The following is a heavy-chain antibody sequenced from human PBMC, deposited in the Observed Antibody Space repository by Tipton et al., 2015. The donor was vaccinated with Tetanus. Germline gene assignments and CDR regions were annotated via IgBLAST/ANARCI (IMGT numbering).Heavy chain of an antibody. CDR3: ARDSTYLFDY. Sequence: SLRLSCAASGSTFSTYSMNWVRQAPGKGLEWVSSIGVSISPIYYADSVKGRFTISRDNAKNSLLLQMNSLRDEDTAVYYCARDSTYLFDYWGQGTLVTVSS. CDR2: IGVSISPI. V-gene: IGHV3-48*02. CDR1: GSTFSTYS. D-gene: IGHD2-2*01. J-gene: IGHJ4*02.